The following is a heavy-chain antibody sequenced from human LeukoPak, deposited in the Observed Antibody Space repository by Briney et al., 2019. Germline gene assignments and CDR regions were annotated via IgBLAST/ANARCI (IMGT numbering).Heavy chain of an antibody. CDR2: IYSSGST. CDR1: DDSMISYH. J-gene: IGHJ4*02. Sequence: SETLSLTCSVSDDSMISYHWSWIRQSAGKGLEWIGRIYSSGSTDYNPSLKSRVTMSVDTSKNQFSLKLSSVTAADTAVYYCARGSIPADYWGQGTLVTVSS. D-gene: IGHD2-21*01. CDR3: ARGSIPADY. V-gene: IGHV4-4*07.